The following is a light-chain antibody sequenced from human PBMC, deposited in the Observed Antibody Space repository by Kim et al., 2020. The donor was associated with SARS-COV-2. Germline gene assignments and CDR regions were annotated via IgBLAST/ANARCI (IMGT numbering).Light chain of an antibody. V-gene: IGLV3-1*01. Sequence: SYELTQPHSVSVSPGQTASITCSGETLGDKYVSWYQHRAGQSPVLVIYEDATRPSGIPERFSGSNSGNTATLTISETQPVDEADYFCKAWDTNTVIFGGG. CDR3: KAWDTNTVI. CDR2: EDA. CDR1: TLGDKY. J-gene: IGLJ2*01.